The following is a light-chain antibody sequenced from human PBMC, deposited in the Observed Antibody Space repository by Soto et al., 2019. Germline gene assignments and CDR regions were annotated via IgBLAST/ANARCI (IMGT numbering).Light chain of an antibody. CDR3: QQRSNWPPIT. J-gene: IGKJ5*01. CDR1: QSVRGN. V-gene: IGKV3-15*01. CDR2: GAS. Sequence: IVMTQSPATLSVSPWERATLSCRASQSVRGNLAWYQQKPGQSPRLLIYGASSRATGIPVRFSGSGSGTEFTLTISSLQSEDFAVYYCQQRSNWPPITFGQGTRLEIK.